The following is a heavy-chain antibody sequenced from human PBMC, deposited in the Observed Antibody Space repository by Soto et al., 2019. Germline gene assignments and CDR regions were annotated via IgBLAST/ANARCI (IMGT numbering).Heavy chain of an antibody. J-gene: IGHJ6*02. CDR3: ARGYSYGYRYAAYYYGMDV. Sequence: QVQLVQSGAEVKKPGSSVKVSCKASGGTFSSYAISWVRQAPGQGLEWMGGIIPIFGTANYAQKFQGRVTIPADKSTSTAYMELSSLRSEDTAVYYCARGYSYGYRYAAYYYGMDVWGQGTTVTVSS. V-gene: IGHV1-69*06. D-gene: IGHD5-18*01. CDR2: IIPIFGTA. CDR1: GGTFSSYA.